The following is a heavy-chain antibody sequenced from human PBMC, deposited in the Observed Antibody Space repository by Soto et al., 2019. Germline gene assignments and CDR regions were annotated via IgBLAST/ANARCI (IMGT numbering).Heavy chain of an antibody. CDR2: MNPNSGNT. J-gene: IGHJ6*03. D-gene: IGHD2-2*01. V-gene: IGHV1-8*01. Sequence: ASVKVSCKASGYTFTSYDINWVRQATGQGLEWTGWMNPNSGNTGYAQKFQGRVTMTRNTSISTAYMELSSLRSEDTAVCYCARGRDTVVVPAHRGYYYMDVWGKGTTVTSP. CDR1: GYTFTSYD. CDR3: ARGRDTVVVPAHRGYYYMDV.